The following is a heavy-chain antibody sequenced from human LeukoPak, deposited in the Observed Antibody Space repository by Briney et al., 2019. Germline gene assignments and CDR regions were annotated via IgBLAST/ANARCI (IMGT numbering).Heavy chain of an antibody. J-gene: IGHJ4*02. CDR3: AKATTIPAAGSHFVY. D-gene: IGHD6-13*01. V-gene: IGHV3-23*01. Sequence: QTGGSLRLSCVDSGFTSSSYAMSWVRQAPGGGLEWVSAISGNGGTTYYADSVKGRFTISRDNSKNTLYLQMNSLRAEDTAVFYCAKATTIPAAGSHFVYWGQGTLVTVSS. CDR2: ISGNGGTT. CDR1: GFTSSSYA.